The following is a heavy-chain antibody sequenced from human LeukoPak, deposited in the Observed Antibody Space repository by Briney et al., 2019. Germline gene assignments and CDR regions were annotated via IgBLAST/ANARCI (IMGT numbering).Heavy chain of an antibody. CDR3: ARTVPCSSSWYVFDY. CDR2: IDWDDDK. V-gene: IGHV2-70*11. Sequence: SGPTLVNPTQTLTLTCTFSGFSLSTSGMCVSWIRQPPGKALEWLARIDWDDDKYYTTSLKTRLTISKDTSKNQVVLTMTNMDPEDTATYYCARTVPCSSSWYVFDYWGQGTLVTVSS. CDR1: GFSLSTSGMC. J-gene: IGHJ4*02. D-gene: IGHD6-13*01.